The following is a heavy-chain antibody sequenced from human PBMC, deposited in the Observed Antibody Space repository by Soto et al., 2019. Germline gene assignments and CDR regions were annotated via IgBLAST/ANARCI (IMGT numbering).Heavy chain of an antibody. V-gene: IGHV4-30-4*01. CDR2: IYYSGST. CDR1: GGSIRSGGYY. Sequence: SETLSLTCTVSGGSIRSGGYYWSWIRQHPGKGLEWIGYIYYSGSTSYNPSLESRVTISVDRSKNQFSLMLSSVTAADTAVYYCARTPDIWGQGTMVTVSS. J-gene: IGHJ3*02. CDR3: ARTPDI.